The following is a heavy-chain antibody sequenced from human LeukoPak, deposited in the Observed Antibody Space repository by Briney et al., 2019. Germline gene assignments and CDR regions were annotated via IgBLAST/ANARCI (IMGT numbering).Heavy chain of an antibody. V-gene: IGHV3-30*18. D-gene: IGHD6-13*01. CDR3: AKGRIAAAGSFDY. Sequence: GGSLRLSCAASGFTFSSYGMHWVRQAPGKGLEWVAVISYDGSNKYYADSVKGRFTISRDNSKNTLYLQMNSLRAEDTAVYYCAKGRIAAAGSFDYWGQGTLVTVSS. CDR1: GFTFSSYG. J-gene: IGHJ4*02. CDR2: ISYDGSNK.